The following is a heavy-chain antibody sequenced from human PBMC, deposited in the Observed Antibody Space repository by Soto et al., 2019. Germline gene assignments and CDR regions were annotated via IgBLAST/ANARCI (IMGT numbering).Heavy chain of an antibody. D-gene: IGHD6-19*01. CDR1: GDSVSSNSTT. CDR3: ARADSSGWYVLRY. V-gene: IGHV6-1*01. Sequence: PSQTISLTCAISGDSVSSNSTTWNWIRQSPSRGLEWLGRTYYRSKWYNDYAVSVKSRITINPDTSKNQFSLQLNSVTPEDTAVYYCARADSSGWYVLRYWGQGTLVNVSS. CDR2: TYYRSKWYN. J-gene: IGHJ4*02.